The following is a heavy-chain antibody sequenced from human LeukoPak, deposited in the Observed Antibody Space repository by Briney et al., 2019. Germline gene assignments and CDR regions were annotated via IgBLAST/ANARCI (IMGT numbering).Heavy chain of an antibody. Sequence: SETLSLTCTVSGGSINNYYWSWIRQPPGKGLEWIGYVYYSGSTNYNPSLKSRVSTSVDTSKNQFSLKLNSVTAADTAVYYCATYYDSIGYRFDYWGQGTLVTVSS. CDR1: GGSINNYY. V-gene: IGHV4-59*01. D-gene: IGHD3-22*01. CDR2: VYYSGST. CDR3: ATYYDSIGYRFDY. J-gene: IGHJ4*01.